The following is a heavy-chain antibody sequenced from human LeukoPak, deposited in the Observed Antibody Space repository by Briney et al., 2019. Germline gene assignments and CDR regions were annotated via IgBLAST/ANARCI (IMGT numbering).Heavy chain of an antibody. Sequence: ASVKVSCKASGYTFTGYYMHWVRQAPGQGLEWMGGIIPIFGTANYAQKFQGRVTITTDESTSTAYMELSSLRSEDTAVYYCARDAADIVVVPAAYDAFDIWGQGTMVTVSS. CDR2: IIPIFGTA. CDR1: GYTFTGYY. CDR3: ARDAADIVVVPAAYDAFDI. V-gene: IGHV1-69*05. J-gene: IGHJ3*02. D-gene: IGHD2-2*01.